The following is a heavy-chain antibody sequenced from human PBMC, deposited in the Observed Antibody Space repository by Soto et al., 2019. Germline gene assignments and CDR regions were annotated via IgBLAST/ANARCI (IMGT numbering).Heavy chain of an antibody. CDR3: ARDDDYGDNGLDF. J-gene: IGHJ4*02. Sequence: QVKLVESRGGVVQPGRSLRLSCAASGFSFSSYGMHWVRQAPGKGLEWVAVILDDGSDKDYTDAVKGRFTISRDNSKNTLYLEMNSLRAEDTAVYYCARDDDYGDNGLDFWGQGTLVTVSS. CDR2: ILDDGSDK. D-gene: IGHD4-17*01. CDR1: GFSFSSYG. V-gene: IGHV3-33*01.